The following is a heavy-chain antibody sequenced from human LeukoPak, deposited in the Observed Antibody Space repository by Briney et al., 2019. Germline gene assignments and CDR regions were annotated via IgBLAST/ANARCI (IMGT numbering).Heavy chain of an antibody. CDR2: INHSGST. D-gene: IGHD2-2*01. J-gene: IGHJ4*02. Sequence: SETLSLTCGVYGGSFSGYYWSWIRRPPGKGLQWIGEINHSGSTNYNPTLKSRVTISVDTSKNQFSLKLNSVTAADTAVYYCARGYCATTSCHSLIFDYWGQGTLVTVSS. V-gene: IGHV4-34*01. CDR1: GGSFSGYY. CDR3: ARGYCATTSCHSLIFDY.